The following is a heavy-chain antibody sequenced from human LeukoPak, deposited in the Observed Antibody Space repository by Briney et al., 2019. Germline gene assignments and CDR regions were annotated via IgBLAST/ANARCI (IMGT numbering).Heavy chain of an antibody. Sequence: GGSLRLSCAAAGFTFSTDSMTWVRQAPGKGLEWVSSISSSSSYIYYADSVKGRFTISRDNAKNSLYLQMNSLRAEDTAVYYCARDQNIAAAGTDYWGQGTLVTVSS. CDR1: GFTFSTDS. D-gene: IGHD6-13*01. CDR2: ISSSSSYI. CDR3: ARDQNIAAAGTDY. V-gene: IGHV3-21*01. J-gene: IGHJ4*02.